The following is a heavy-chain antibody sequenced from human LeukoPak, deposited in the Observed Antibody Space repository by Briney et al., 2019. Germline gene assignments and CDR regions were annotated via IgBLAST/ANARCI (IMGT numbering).Heavy chain of an antibody. CDR3: AKNPSLGTYYRFDS. D-gene: IGHD1-26*01. Sequence: PGGSLRLSCTASGFTFLNFAVSWVRQAPGKGLEWVSAISGSGGTTYYVDSVKGRFTISRDNSKNTLYLQMNNLRAEDTAVYYCAKNPSLGTYYRFDSWGQGTLVTVSS. CDR2: ISGSGGTT. J-gene: IGHJ5*01. V-gene: IGHV3-23*01. CDR1: GFTFLNFA.